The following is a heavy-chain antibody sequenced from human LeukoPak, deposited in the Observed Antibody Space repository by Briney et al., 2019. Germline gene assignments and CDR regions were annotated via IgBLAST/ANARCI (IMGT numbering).Heavy chain of an antibody. CDR2: TSSSGSTI. Sequence: GGSLRLSCAASGFTFSSYEMNWVPQAPGKGLEWVSYTSSSGSTIYYADSVKGRFTISRDNAKNSLYLQMNSLRAEDTAVYYCARGWIRGFDIWGQGTMVTVSS. CDR1: GFTFSSYE. V-gene: IGHV3-48*03. CDR3: ARGWIRGFDI. D-gene: IGHD5-18*01. J-gene: IGHJ3*02.